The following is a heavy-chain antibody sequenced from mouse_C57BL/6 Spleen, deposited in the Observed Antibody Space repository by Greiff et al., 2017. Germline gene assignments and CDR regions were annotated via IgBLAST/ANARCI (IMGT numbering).Heavy chain of an antibody. CDR2: INPGSGGT. J-gene: IGHJ1*03. D-gene: IGHD1-1*01. CDR1: GYAFTNYL. V-gene: IGHV1-54*01. CDR3: AISGYSGSSLYFDV. Sequence: QVQLQQSGAELVRPGTSVKVSCKASGYAFTNYLIEWVKQRPGQGLEWIGVINPGSGGTNYNEKFKGKATLTAAKSSSTAYMQLSSLTSEDSAVYFSAISGYSGSSLYFDVWGTGTTVTVSS.